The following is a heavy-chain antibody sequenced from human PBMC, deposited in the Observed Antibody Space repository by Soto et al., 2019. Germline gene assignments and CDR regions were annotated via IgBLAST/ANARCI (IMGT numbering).Heavy chain of an antibody. J-gene: IGHJ6*02. CDR1: GFTFSSYA. D-gene: IGHD6-6*01. CDR3: AKGVAARPVGGSPWNYYYGMDV. V-gene: IGHV3-23*01. Sequence: EVQLLESGGGLVQPGGSLRLSCAASGFTFSSYAMSWVRQAPGKGLEWVSAISGSGGSTYYADSVKGRFTISRDNSKKTLYLQMNSLRAEDTAVYYCAKGVAARPVGGSPWNYYYGMDVWGQGTTVTVSS. CDR2: ISGSGGST.